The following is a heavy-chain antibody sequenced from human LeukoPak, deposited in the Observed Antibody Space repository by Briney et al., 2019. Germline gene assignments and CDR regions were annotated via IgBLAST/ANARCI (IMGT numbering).Heavy chain of an antibody. D-gene: IGHD6-13*01. CDR3: ARANRGIAAGASWPYYFDY. CDR1: GFTFSSYA. Sequence: PGGSLRLSCAASGFTFSSYAMSWVRQALGKGLEWVSAISGSGGSTYYADSVKGRFTISRDNSKNTLYLQMNSLRAEDTAVYYCARANRGIAAGASWPYYFDYWGQGTLVTVSS. V-gene: IGHV3-23*01. CDR2: ISGSGGST. J-gene: IGHJ4*02.